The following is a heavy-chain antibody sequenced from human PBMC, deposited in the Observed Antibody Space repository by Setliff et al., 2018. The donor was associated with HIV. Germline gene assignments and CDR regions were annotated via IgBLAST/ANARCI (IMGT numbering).Heavy chain of an antibody. CDR2: ISSSSTYT. V-gene: IGHV3-11*05. D-gene: IGHD3-9*01. CDR3: AKGYFDWLRAGTFDY. Sequence: GGSLRLSCGASGFSFGDYYMSWIRQAPGKGLEWISYISSSSTYTNYADSVKGRFTISRDNAKNSLFLQMKSLRAEDTAVYYCAKGYFDWLRAGTFDYWGQGSLVTVSS. CDR1: GFSFGDYY. J-gene: IGHJ4*02.